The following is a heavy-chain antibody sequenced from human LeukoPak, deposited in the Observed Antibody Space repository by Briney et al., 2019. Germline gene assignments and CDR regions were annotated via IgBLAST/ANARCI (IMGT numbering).Heavy chain of an antibody. V-gene: IGHV3-30*18. Sequence: GGSLRLSCAASGFTFSSYGMHWVRQAPGKGLEWVAVISYDGSNKYYADSVKGRFTISRDNSKNTLYLQMNSLRAEDTAVYYCAKDRDRLLWFGELASWGQGTLVTVSS. CDR1: GFTFSSYG. CDR2: ISYDGSNK. J-gene: IGHJ5*02. D-gene: IGHD3-10*01. CDR3: AKDRDRLLWFGELAS.